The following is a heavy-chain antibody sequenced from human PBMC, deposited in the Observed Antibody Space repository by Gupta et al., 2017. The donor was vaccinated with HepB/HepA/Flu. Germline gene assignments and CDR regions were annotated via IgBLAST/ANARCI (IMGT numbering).Heavy chain of an antibody. Sequence: QVQLVQSGNEVKNVGASVKVSCKASEYIFTDYYMHWVRQAPGRGLEWMGWVHPSSGATNYAQKFQGRVTLTTDPSITTSYMELRGLTSDDTALYHCARGRATTGITAPYEYWGQGSLVTVSA. CDR2: VHPSSGAT. CDR3: ARGRATTGITAPYEY. J-gene: IGHJ4*02. V-gene: IGHV1-2*02. D-gene: IGHD1-1*01. CDR1: EYIFTDYY.